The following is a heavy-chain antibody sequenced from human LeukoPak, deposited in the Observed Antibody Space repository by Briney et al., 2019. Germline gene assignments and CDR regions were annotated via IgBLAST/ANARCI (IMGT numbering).Heavy chain of an antibody. D-gene: IGHD3-22*01. CDR1: GYTFTGYY. CDR2: INPNSGGT. CDR3: ATSLSYYDSSGYQNHAFDI. V-gene: IGHV1-2*02. J-gene: IGHJ3*02. Sequence: VASVKVSCKASGYTFTGYYMHWVRQAPGQGLEWMGWINPNSGGTNYAQKFQGRVTMTEDTSTDTAYMELSSLRSEDTAVYYCATSLSYYDSSGYQNHAFDIWGQGTMVTVSS.